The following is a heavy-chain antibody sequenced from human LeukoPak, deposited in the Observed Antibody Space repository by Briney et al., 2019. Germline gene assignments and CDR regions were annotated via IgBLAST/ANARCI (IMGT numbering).Heavy chain of an antibody. Sequence: ASVKVSCKASGYTFTGYYMHWVRQAPGQGLEWMGWINPNSGGTNYAQKFQGRVTMTRDTSISTAYMELSRLRSDDTAVYYCARSSVYYYYMDVWGKGTTVTVSS. CDR1: GYTFTGYY. J-gene: IGHJ6*03. V-gene: IGHV1-2*02. CDR3: ARSSVYYYYMDV. CDR2: INPNSGGT.